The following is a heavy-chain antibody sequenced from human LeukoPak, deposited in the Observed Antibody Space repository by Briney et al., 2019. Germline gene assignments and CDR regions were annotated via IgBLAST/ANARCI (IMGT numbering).Heavy chain of an antibody. CDR1: GGTFSSYA. CDR2: IIPIFGTA. J-gene: IGHJ4*02. D-gene: IGHD5-18*01. Sequence: ASVKVSCKASGGTFSSYAISWVRQASGQGLEWMGGIIPIFGTANYAQKFQGRVTITTDESTSTAYMELSSQRSEDTAVYYFARDLGRGYSYGYLDYWGQGTLVTVSS. CDR3: ARDLGRGYSYGYLDY. V-gene: IGHV1-69*05.